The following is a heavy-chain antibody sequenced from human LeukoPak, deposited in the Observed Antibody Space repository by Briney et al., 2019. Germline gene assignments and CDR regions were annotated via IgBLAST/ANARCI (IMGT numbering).Heavy chain of an antibody. CDR1: GGSFSGYY. Sequence: PSETLSLTCAVYGGSFSGYYRSWIRQPPGKGLEWIGEINHSGSTNYNPSLKSRVTISVDTSKNQFSLKLSSVTAADTAVYYCARGYGDSIEYYFDYWGQGTLVTVSS. V-gene: IGHV4-34*01. D-gene: IGHD4-17*01. CDR3: ARGYGDSIEYYFDY. CDR2: INHSGST. J-gene: IGHJ4*02.